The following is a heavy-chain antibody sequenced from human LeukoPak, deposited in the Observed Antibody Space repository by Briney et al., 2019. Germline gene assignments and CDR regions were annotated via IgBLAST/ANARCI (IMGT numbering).Heavy chain of an antibody. CDR1: GFTFSSYI. CDR2: ISSSSNYI. V-gene: IGHV3-21*01. Sequence: GGSLRLSCSASGFTFSSYIMNWVRQAPGKGLEWVSSISSSSNYIYYADSVKGRFTISRDNAKNSLYLQMNSQRAEDTAVYYCARSGNAFDIWGQGTMVTVSS. CDR3: ARSGNAFDI. D-gene: IGHD3-10*01. J-gene: IGHJ3*02.